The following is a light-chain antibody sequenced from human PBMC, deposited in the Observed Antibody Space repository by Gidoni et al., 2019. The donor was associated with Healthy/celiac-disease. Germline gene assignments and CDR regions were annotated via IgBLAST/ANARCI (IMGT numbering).Light chain of an antibody. CDR2: GKD. CDR1: SLISHY. J-gene: IGLJ2*01. Sequence: SSDLTHDPTVSVALGQTVNITCRGDSLISHYASCYQQKPGQAPLLVIYGKDDRPSGIPDRFSGSTSGKTASLTITAVQADDEADYYCSSRDNSGDHVVFGGGTNLAVL. CDR3: SSRDNSGDHVV. V-gene: IGLV3-19*01.